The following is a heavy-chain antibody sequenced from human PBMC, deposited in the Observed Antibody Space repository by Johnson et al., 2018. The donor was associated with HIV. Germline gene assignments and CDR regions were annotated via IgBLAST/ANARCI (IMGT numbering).Heavy chain of an antibody. Sequence: QVKLVESGGGVVQPGRSLRLSCAASGFTFSTYAMHWVRQAPGKGLEWVSLISWDGGSTYYADSVKGRFTISRDNSKNTLYLQMNSLRAEDTAVYYCAKEDLGYSYAFDIWGQGTMVTVSS. CDR1: GFTFSTYA. CDR3: AKEDLGYSYAFDI. D-gene: IGHD5-18*01. V-gene: IGHV3-NL1*01. CDR2: ISWDGGST. J-gene: IGHJ3*02.